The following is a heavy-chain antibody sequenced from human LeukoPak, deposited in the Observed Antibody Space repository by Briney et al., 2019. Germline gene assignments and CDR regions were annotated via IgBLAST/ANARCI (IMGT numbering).Heavy chain of an antibody. Sequence: SETLSVTCAVYGGSFSGYYCSWIRQPPGKGLEWIGEINHSGSANYNPSLKSRVTISVDTSKNQFSLKLSSVTAADTAVYYCARGRVNTVVRGANYYYGMDVWGKGTTVTVSS. D-gene: IGHD3-10*01. CDR2: INHSGSA. V-gene: IGHV4-34*01. CDR3: ARGRVNTVVRGANYYYGMDV. CDR1: GGSFSGYY. J-gene: IGHJ6*04.